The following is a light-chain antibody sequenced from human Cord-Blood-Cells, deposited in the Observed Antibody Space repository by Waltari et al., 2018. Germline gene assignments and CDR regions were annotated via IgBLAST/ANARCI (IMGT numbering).Light chain of an antibody. CDR2: EGS. J-gene: IGLJ2*01. Sequence: QSALTQPASVSGSPGQSITISCTGTSSDVGSYNLVSWYQQHPGKAPKLMIYEGSKRPLGVSKRFSGSKSGNPALLTISGLQAEDEAYYFCCSYAGSSTVVFGGGTKLAVL. V-gene: IGLV2-23*01. CDR1: SSDVGSYNL. CDR3: CSYAGSSTVV.